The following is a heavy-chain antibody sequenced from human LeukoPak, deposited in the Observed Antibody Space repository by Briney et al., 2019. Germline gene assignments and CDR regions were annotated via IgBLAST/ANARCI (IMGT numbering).Heavy chain of an antibody. CDR2: IASDGSST. CDR1: GFTFSSYW. J-gene: IGHJ4*02. D-gene: IGHD3-22*01. CDR3: ARGPYDSSGYYAY. Sequence: PGGSLRLSCAASGFTFSSYWMNWVRQAPGKGLVWVSRIASDGSSTTYADSVKGRFSISRDNAKNTLYLQMNSLRVEDTAVYYCARGPYDSSGYYAYWGQGTLVTVSS. V-gene: IGHV3-74*01.